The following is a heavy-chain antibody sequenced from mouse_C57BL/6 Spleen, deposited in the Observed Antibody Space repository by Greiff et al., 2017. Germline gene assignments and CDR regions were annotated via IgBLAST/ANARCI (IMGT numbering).Heavy chain of an antibody. CDR2: IDPSDSDT. D-gene: IGHD3-2*02. CDR1: GYTFTSYW. CDR3: ASTAQATYYAMDY. Sequence: QVQLQQPGAELVRPGSSVKLSCKASGYTFTSYWMHWVKQRPIQGLEWIGNIDPSDSDTHYNQKFKDKATLTVDKSSSTAYMQLSSLTSEDSAVYYCASTAQATYYAMDYWGQGTSVTVSS. J-gene: IGHJ4*01. V-gene: IGHV1-52*01.